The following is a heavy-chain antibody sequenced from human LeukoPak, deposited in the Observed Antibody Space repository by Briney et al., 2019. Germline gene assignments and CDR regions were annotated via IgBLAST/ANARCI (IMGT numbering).Heavy chain of an antibody. J-gene: IGHJ6*03. CDR1: GGSISSYY. V-gene: IGHV4-59*12. CDR3: ARTQGNYYYMDV. Sequence: KTSETLSLTCTVSGGSISSYYWSWIRQPPGKGLEWIGYIYYSGSTNYNPSLKSRVTISVDTSKNQFSLKLSSVTAADTAVYYCARTQGNYYYMDVWGKGTTVTISS. CDR2: IYYSGST.